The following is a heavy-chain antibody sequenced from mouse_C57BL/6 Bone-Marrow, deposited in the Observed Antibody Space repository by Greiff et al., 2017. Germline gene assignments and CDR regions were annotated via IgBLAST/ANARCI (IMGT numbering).Heavy chain of an antibody. CDR3: ARERYYGSSPNWYFDV. V-gene: IGHV1-42*01. J-gene: IGHJ1*03. CDR2: INPSTGGT. Sequence: EVQLQQSGPELVKPGASVKISCKASGYSFTGYYMNWVKQSPEKSLEWIGEINPSTGGTTYNQKFKAKATLTVDKSSSTAYMQLKSLTSEDSAVYYCARERYYGSSPNWYFDVWGTGTTVTVSS. CDR1: GYSFTGYY. D-gene: IGHD1-1*01.